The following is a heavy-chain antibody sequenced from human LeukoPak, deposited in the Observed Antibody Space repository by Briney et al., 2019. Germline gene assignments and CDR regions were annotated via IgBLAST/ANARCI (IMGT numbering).Heavy chain of an antibody. CDR1: GFTFSSFA. CDR3: AKLPDSYNSSGSGGY. D-gene: IGHD3-22*01. V-gene: IGHV3-23*01. CDR2: ISGSGGST. Sequence: GGSLRFSCAASGFTFSSFAMTCVRQAPGKGLEWVSGISGSGGSTYYADSVKGRFTISRDNAKNTLHLQMNSLRAEDTAVYYCAKLPDSYNSSGSGGYWGQGTLVIVSS. J-gene: IGHJ4*02.